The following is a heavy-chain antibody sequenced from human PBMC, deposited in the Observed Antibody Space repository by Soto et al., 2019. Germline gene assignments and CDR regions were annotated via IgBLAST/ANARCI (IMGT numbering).Heavy chain of an antibody. V-gene: IGHV3-48*04. J-gene: IGHJ4*02. D-gene: IGHD2-2*01. CDR3: AREDSIIIPAVSDF. Sequence: GGSLRLSCTVSGFAFNNYGINWVRQAPGKGLEXVSXXSXXDXTXXXDXXXGRFTISRDNAKNSVSLQMNTLRVEDTAVYFCAREDSIIIPAVSDFWGQGTLVTASS. CDR2: XSXXDXT. CDR1: GFAFNNYG.